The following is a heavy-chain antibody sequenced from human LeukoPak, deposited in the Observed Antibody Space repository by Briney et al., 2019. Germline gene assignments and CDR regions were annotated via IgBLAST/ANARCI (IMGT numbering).Heavy chain of an antibody. CDR1: GYTLTEVS. J-gene: IGHJ4*02. D-gene: IGHD6-13*01. CDR3: ATGTVSSSWLGIFDF. Sequence: ASVKVSCKISGYTLTEVSMHWVRQDPGKGLEWMGRFDPEDGETLSAQRFQGRLTMTEDTSADTAYMELSSLTSDDTALYYCATGTVSSSWLGIFDFWGQGTLVTVSS. V-gene: IGHV1-24*01. CDR2: FDPEDGET.